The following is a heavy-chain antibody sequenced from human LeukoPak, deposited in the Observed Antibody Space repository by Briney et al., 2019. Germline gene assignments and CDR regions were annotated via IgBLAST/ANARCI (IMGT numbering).Heavy chain of an antibody. CDR1: GGSISSYY. CDR3: ARESYSGNHRHIGSSIDY. Sequence: SETLSLTCTVSGGSISSYYWSWIRQPPGKGLEWIGYIYYSGSTNYNPSLKSRVTISVDTSKNQFSLKLSSVTAADTAVYYCARESYSGNHRHIGSSIDYWGQGTLVTVSS. J-gene: IGHJ4*02. V-gene: IGHV4-59*12. CDR2: IYYSGST. D-gene: IGHD1-26*01.